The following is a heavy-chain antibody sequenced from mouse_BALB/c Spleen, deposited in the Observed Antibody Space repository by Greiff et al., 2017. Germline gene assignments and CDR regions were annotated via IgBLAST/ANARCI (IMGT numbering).Heavy chain of an antibody. V-gene: IGHV5-2*03. CDR3: ARNGEYAMDY. J-gene: IGHJ4*01. CDR1: EYEFPTYD. Sequence: EVKLMESGGGLVQPGESLKLSCEASEYEFPTYDMSWVRQTPGKRLELVAAINSDGGSTYYTDTMERRIIISRDNTKKTLYLQMSRLRSEDTAMYYCARNGEYAMDYWGQGTSVTVSS. CDR2: INSDGGST. D-gene: IGHD2-13*01.